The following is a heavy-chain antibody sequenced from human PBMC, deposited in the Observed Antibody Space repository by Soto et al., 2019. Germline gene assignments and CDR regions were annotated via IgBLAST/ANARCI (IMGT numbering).Heavy chain of an antibody. V-gene: IGHV4-34*01. CDR2: INHSGST. D-gene: IGHD2-15*01. Sequence: QVQLQQWGAGLLKPSETLSLTCAVYGGSFSGYYWSWIRQPPGKGLEWIGEINHSGSTNYNPSLKSRVTISVDTSKNQFSLKLSSVTAADTAVYYCARVNIVVVVAATFDIWGQGTMVTVSS. CDR3: ARVNIVVVVAATFDI. CDR1: GGSFSGYY. J-gene: IGHJ3*02.